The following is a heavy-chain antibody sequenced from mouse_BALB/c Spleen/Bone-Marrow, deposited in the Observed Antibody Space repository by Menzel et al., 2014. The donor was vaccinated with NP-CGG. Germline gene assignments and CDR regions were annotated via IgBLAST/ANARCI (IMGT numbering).Heavy chain of an antibody. CDR3: KREMTRYAMDV. Sequence: HVLLHQAGAELVRPGTSVKVSCKASGYAFTNYFIERVKQRPGPGLERIGVINPGSGGSHYNEKFKGKATLHADKYSSTAYMQLSRLTSEESAVYFGKREMTRYAMDVWEQGTKVTLYS. CDR1: GYAFTNYF. CDR2: INPGSGGS. J-gene: IGHJ4*01. V-gene: IGHV1-54*01.